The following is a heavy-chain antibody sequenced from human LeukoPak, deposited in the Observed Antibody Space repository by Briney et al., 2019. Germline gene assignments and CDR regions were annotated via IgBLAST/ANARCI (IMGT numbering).Heavy chain of an antibody. CDR2: ISGSEAYT. D-gene: IGHD1-26*01. J-gene: IGHJ4*02. V-gene: IGHV3-23*01. CDR1: GLTLSSYT. Sequence: GGSLRLSCAASGLTLSSYTMSWVRQAPGKGLEWVSSISGSEAYTYYADSVKGRFTISRDNSENTLYLQMNSLRADDTAVYYCARGIGRAFFDYWGQGTLVTVSS. CDR3: ARGIGRAFFDY.